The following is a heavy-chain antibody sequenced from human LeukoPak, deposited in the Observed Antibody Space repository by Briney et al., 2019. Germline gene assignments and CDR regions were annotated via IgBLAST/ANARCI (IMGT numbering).Heavy chain of an antibody. CDR1: GFTFSSYA. V-gene: IGHV3-11*04. J-gene: IGHJ3*02. CDR3: ARYRSSPIKAFDT. Sequence: GGSLRLSCAASGFTFSSYAMSWIRQIPGKGLEWISYISGGGSTIEYADSVKGRFTISRDNAQNSLFLQMNSLRAEDTAVYFCARYRSSPIKAFDTWGQGTMVTAS. CDR2: ISGGGSTI. D-gene: IGHD6-6*01.